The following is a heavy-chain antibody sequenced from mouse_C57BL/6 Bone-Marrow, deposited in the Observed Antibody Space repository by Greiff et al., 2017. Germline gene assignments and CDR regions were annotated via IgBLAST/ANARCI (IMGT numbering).Heavy chain of an antibody. D-gene: IGHD1-1*01. Sequence: VKLVESGAELVKPGASVKISCKASGYAFSSYWMNWVKQRPGKGLEWIGQIYPGDGDTNYNGKFKGKATLTADKSSSTAYMQLSSLTSEDSAVYFCARLRTVVGGYWGQGTTLTVSS. CDR3: ARLRTVVGGY. V-gene: IGHV1-80*01. CDR1: GYAFSSYW. CDR2: IYPGDGDT. J-gene: IGHJ2*01.